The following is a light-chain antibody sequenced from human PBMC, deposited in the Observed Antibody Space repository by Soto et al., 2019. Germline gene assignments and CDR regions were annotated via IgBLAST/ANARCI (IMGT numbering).Light chain of an antibody. J-gene: IGLJ1*01. Sequence: QSVLTQPASVSGSPGQSITISCTGTSSDTGGYNSVSWYQQHPGRAPRLIIYEVTNRPSGVSNRFSASKSGNTASLTISGLQAEDEADYYCTSYTPIVPLGSVFGTGTKVTDL. CDR3: TSYTPIVPLGSV. CDR2: EVT. CDR1: SSDTGGYNS. V-gene: IGLV2-14*01.